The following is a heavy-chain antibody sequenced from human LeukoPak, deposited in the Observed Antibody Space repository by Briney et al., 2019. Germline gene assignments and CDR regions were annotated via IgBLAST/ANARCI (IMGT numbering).Heavy chain of an antibody. CDR3: TRDVGRYYYDSSGEDY. CDR1: GFTFSSYS. D-gene: IGHD3-22*01. Sequence: PGGSLRLSCAASGFTFSSYSMDWVRQAPGKGLEWASYISSSSSTIYYADSVKGRFTISRDNAKNSLYLQMNSLRTEDTAVYYCTRDVGRYYYDSSGEDYWGQGTLVTVSS. CDR2: ISSSSSTI. J-gene: IGHJ4*02. V-gene: IGHV3-48*01.